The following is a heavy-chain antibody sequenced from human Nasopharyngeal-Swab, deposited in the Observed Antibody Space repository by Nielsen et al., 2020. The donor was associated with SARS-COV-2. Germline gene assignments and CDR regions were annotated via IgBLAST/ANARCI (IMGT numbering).Heavy chain of an antibody. Sequence: GESLKISCAASGFSFSSYTMNWVRQAPGKGLEWVSSISGGGNSIYYAESVKGRFIISRDRTETSVYLQLNSLRVEDTAVYFCARDRGKEMTTVNNGFDYWGQGTLVTVSS. V-gene: IGHV3-21*01. CDR2: ISGGGNSI. D-gene: IGHD4-11*01. J-gene: IGHJ4*01. CDR3: ARDRGKEMTTVNNGFDY. CDR1: GFSFSSYT.